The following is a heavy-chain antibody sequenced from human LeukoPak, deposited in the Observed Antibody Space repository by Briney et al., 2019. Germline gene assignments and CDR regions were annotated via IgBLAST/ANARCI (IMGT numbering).Heavy chain of an antibody. J-gene: IGHJ4*02. CDR2: INPNSGGT. CDR3: ARGRPGYYFDY. V-gene: IGHV1-2*02. Sequence: WMAWINPNSGGTNYAQKFQGRVTMTTDTSISTAYMELSRLRSDDTAVYYCARGRPGYYFDYWGQGTLVTVSS.